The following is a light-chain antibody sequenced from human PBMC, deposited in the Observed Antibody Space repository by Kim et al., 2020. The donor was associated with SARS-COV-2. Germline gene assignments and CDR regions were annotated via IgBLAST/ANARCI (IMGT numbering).Light chain of an antibody. Sequence: ASVGDRDTITSRASQGISSYLAWYQQQPGKAPRLLIYASSTLQSGVPSRFSGSGSGTDFTLTISSLQPEDFATYYCQQVNTYPRTFGQGTKVDIK. J-gene: IGKJ1*01. CDR1: QGISSY. V-gene: IGKV1-9*01. CDR3: QQVNTYPRT. CDR2: ASS.